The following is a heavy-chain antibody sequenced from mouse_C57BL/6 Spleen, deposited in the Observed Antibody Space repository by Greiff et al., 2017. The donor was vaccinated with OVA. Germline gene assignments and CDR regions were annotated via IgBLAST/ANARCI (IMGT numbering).Heavy chain of an antibody. D-gene: IGHD1-1*01. Sequence: QVHVKQSGAELVKPGASVKISCKASGYAFSSYWMNWVKQRPGKGLEWIGQIYPGDGDTNYNGKFKGKATLTADKSSSTAYMQLSSLTSEDSAVYFCARNYGSGFAYWGQGTLVTVSA. V-gene: IGHV1-80*01. J-gene: IGHJ3*01. CDR1: GYAFSSYW. CDR2: IYPGDGDT. CDR3: ARNYGSGFAY.